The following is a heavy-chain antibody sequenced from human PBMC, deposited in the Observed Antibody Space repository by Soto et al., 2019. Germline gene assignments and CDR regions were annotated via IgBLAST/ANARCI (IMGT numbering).Heavy chain of an antibody. V-gene: IGHV3-23*01. CDR3: AKDPRWTKEALVTVAGTLFDY. CDR1: GFTFSSYA. J-gene: IGHJ4*02. D-gene: IGHD6-19*01. CDR2: ISGSGGST. Sequence: GGSLRLSCAASGFTFSSYAMSWVRQAPGKGLEWVSAISGSGGSTYYADSVKGRFTISRDNSKNTLYLQMNSLRAEDTAVYYCAKDPRWTKEALVTVAGTLFDYWGQGTLVTVSS.